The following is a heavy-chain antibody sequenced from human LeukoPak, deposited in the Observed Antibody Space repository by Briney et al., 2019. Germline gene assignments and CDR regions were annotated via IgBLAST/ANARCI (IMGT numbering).Heavy chain of an antibody. CDR3: AMLLYHSGRPGP. D-gene: IGHD2/OR15-2a*01. CDR1: GVSLNHYY. V-gene: IGHV4-34*01. Sequence: SETQSLTCAVYGVSLNHYYWTWIRQSPGKGLEWIGEINHPGSTNYNPSLKSRVSISIDTSKSQFSLTLNSVTAADTAVYYCAMLLYHSGRPGPWGPGTLVTVSS. J-gene: IGHJ5*02. CDR2: INHPGST.